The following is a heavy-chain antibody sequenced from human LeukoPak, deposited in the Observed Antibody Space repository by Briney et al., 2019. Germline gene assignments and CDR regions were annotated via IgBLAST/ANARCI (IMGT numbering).Heavy chain of an antibody. V-gene: IGHV3-21*06. Sequence: GGSLRLSCAASGFTFSSYSMNWVRQAPGKGLEWVSSISSISGYKYYADSVKGRFTISRDNAKNSLYLQMDSLRAEDTAVYYCARDPSESYYPRDSGALDIWGQGTMVTVSS. CDR2: ISSISGYK. J-gene: IGHJ3*02. CDR3: ARDPSESYYPRDSGALDI. D-gene: IGHD1-26*01. CDR1: GFTFSSYS.